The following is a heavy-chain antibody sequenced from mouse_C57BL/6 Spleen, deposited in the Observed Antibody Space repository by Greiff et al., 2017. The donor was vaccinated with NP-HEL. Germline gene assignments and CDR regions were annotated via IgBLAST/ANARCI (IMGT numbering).Heavy chain of an antibody. V-gene: IGHV3-6*01. CDR2: ISYDGSN. J-gene: IGHJ2*01. CDR1: GYSITSGYY. Sequence: EVQRVESGPGLVKPSQSLSLTCSVTGYSITSGYYWNWIRQFPGNKLEWMGYISYDGSNNYNPSLKNRISITRDTSKNQFFLKLNSVTTEDTATYYCARLGVDYFDYWGQGTTLTVSS. CDR3: ARLGVDYFDY. D-gene: IGHD4-1*01.